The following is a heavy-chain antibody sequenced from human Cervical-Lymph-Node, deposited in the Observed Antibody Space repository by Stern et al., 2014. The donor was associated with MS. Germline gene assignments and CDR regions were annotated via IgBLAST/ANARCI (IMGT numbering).Heavy chain of an antibody. V-gene: IGHV4-61*02. D-gene: IGHD2-21*02. CDR2: IYTSGSA. Sequence: QVQLQESGPGLVKPSQTLSLTCTVSGASMTTGSYYWNWIRQPAGKGVEWIGQIYTSGSASYHPSLKNRISMSVDTSKTQFSLILSSVTAADTAVYYCARGDRRLRAFDLWGQGTMVTVSS. CDR1: GASMTTGSYY. J-gene: IGHJ3*01. CDR3: ARGDRRLRAFDL.